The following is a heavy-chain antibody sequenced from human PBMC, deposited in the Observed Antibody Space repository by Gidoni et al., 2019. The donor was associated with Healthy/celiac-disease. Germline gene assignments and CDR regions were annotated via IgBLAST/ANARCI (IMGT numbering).Heavy chain of an antibody. D-gene: IGHD6-6*01. J-gene: IGHJ4*02. CDR1: GGSFRGYY. Sequence: QVQLHQWGAGLLKPSETLSLTCAVYGGSFRGYYWSWIRHPPGQGLEWIGEINHSGSTNYNPSLKSRVTISVDTSKNQFSLKLSSVTAADTAVYYCARVRGGLRRGWGQLVPLYFDYWGQGTLVTVSS. V-gene: IGHV4-34*01. CDR3: ARVRGGLRRGWGQLVPLYFDY. CDR2: INHSGST.